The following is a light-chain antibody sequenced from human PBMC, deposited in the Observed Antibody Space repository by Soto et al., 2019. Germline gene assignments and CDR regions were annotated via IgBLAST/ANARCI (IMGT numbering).Light chain of an antibody. CDR3: QQYGSSPGT. Sequence: EIVLTQSPGTLSLSPGERATLSCRASQSVSSSYLAWYQQKPGQAPRLLIYGASSRATGIPDRFSGSGSGPDFTLTISRLEPEDFAVYYCQQYGSSPGTFGQRTKVEIK. V-gene: IGKV3-20*01. J-gene: IGKJ1*01. CDR2: GAS. CDR1: QSVSSSY.